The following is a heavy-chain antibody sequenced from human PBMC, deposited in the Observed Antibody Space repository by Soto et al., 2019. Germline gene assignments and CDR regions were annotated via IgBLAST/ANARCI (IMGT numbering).Heavy chain of an antibody. V-gene: IGHV1-24*01. CDR1: GYTFTGYY. J-gene: IGHJ5*02. D-gene: IGHD6-13*01. Sequence: ASVKVSCKASGYTFTGYYMHWVRQAPGKGLEWMGGFDPEDGETIYAQKFQGRVTMTEDTSTDTAYMELSSLRSEDTAVYYCATWQQQLVLGVNWFNPWGQGILVTVS. CDR3: ATWQQQLVLGVNWFNP. CDR2: FDPEDGET.